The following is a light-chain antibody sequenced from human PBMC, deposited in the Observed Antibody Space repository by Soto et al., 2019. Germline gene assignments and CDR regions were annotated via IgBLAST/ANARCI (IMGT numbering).Light chain of an antibody. CDR2: WAS. CDR1: QSVLYSSNNKNY. Sequence: DIVMTQSPDSLAVSLGERATINCKSSQSVLYSSNNKNYLSWYQQKPGQPPKLLIYWASTRESGVPDRFSGSGSGTDFTLTISSLQAEDVAVYYFQQYYTNPPYTFGQGTKLEIK. CDR3: QQYYTNPPYT. V-gene: IGKV4-1*01. J-gene: IGKJ2*01.